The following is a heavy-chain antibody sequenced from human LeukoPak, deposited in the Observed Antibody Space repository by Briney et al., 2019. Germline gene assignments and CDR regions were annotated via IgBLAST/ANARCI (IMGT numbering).Heavy chain of an antibody. CDR1: GFTFSSYE. CDR3: ARSPPYDFWSGPRPYYFDY. CDR2: ISSSGSTI. V-gene: IGHV3-48*03. J-gene: IGHJ4*02. Sequence: GGSLRLSCAASGFTFSSYEMNWVRQAPGKALEWVSYISSSGSTIYYADSVKGRFTISRDNAKNSLYLQMNSLRAEDTAVYYCARSPPYDFWSGPRPYYFDYWGQGTLVTVSS. D-gene: IGHD3-3*01.